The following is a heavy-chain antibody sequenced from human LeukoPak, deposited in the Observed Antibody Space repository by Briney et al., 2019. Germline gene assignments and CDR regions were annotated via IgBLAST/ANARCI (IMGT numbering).Heavy chain of an antibody. Sequence: GGSLRLSCVGSGFTFSAYAMHWVRQAPGKGLEWVSYISSSSSTIYYADSVKGRFTISRDNAKNSLYLQMNSLRAEDTAVYYCARVGEQYGYWGQGTLVTVSS. V-gene: IGHV3-48*01. CDR2: ISSSSSTI. CDR1: GFTFSAYA. D-gene: IGHD4-11*01. J-gene: IGHJ4*02. CDR3: ARVGEQYGY.